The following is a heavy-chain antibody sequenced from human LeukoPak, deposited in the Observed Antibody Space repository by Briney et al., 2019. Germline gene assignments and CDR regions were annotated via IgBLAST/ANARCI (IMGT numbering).Heavy chain of an antibody. V-gene: IGHV6-1*01. Sequence: SLRLSLTCAISGDSVSSNSAAWNWIRQSPSRGLEWLGRTYYRSKWYNDYAVSVKSRISINPDTSKNQFSLQLNSVTPEDTAVYYCARAGAGTTKRGSDYWGQGTLVTVSS. CDR1: GDSVSSNSAA. CDR3: ARAGAGTTKRGSDY. CDR2: TYYRSKWYN. J-gene: IGHJ4*02. D-gene: IGHD1-1*01.